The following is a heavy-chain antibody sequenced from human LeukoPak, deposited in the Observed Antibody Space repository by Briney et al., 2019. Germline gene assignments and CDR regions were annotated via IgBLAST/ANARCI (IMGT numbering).Heavy chain of an antibody. D-gene: IGHD2-2*01. Sequence: SETLSLTCAVYGWSFNDYYWNWVRQPPGKGLEWIGEINARGDTNYNPSLKSRVTIAVDSSKNQFSLTLTSMIAAETAIYYCARGQVPAARGYNWFDPWGQGTLVTVSS. V-gene: IGHV4-34*01. J-gene: IGHJ5*02. CDR2: INARGDT. CDR1: GWSFNDYY. CDR3: ARGQVPAARGYNWFDP.